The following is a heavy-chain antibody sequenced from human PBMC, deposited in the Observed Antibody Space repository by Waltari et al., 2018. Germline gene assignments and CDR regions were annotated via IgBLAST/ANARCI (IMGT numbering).Heavy chain of an antibody. CDR1: GGSISSSGYY. Sequence: QLQLQESGPGLVKSSETLSLTCTVSGGSISSSGYYWGWIRRPPGKGVKWIGTIDYSGNNCNDPSFKSRVTISVDTSKRQFSLKLNSVTAADTAVYYCVRDFGDHRTDYWGQGTLVTVSS. D-gene: IGHD4-17*01. V-gene: IGHV4-39*02. CDR3: VRDFGDHRTDY. J-gene: IGHJ4*02. CDR2: IDYSGNN.